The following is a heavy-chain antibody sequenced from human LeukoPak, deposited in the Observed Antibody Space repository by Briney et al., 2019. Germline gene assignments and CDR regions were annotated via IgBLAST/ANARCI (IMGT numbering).Heavy chain of an antibody. CDR3: ARAAGRGVVTAHWFQH. Sequence: ASVSVSCKASGYTFTNYGISWVRQAPGQGLEWMGWTSFYNGNTNYAQKFQGRVTMSTDTVTADTSTSTAYMELRSLRSEDTAVYYCARAAGRGVVTAHWFQHWGQGTLVTVSS. D-gene: IGHD4-23*01. CDR1: GYTFTNYG. V-gene: IGHV1-18*04. J-gene: IGHJ1*01. CDR2: TSFYNGNT.